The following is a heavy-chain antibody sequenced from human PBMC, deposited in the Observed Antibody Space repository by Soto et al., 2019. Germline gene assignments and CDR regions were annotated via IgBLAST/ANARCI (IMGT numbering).Heavy chain of an antibody. J-gene: IGHJ6*02. CDR2: IYFGGST. CDR3: ARHLTYCSAGSCYSDFPYYGMVV. V-gene: IGHV4-30-2*01. CDR1: GGSISSGDYS. Sequence: PSETLSLTCAVSGGSISSGDYSWNWIRQPPGKGLEWIGYIYFGGSTYYNPSLQRRVTMSVDRSRNQFSLKLNSVTAAHTAVYYCARHLTYCSAGSCYSDFPYYGMVVWDQGTTVTVSS. D-gene: IGHD2-15*01.